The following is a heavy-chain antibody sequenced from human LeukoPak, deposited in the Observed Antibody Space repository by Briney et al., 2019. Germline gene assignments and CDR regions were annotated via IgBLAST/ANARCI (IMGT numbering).Heavy chain of an antibody. Sequence: SETLSPTCTVSGGSISSYYWSWIRQPPGKGLEWIGNIYPTGSTYYNPSLKSRVTISVDTSKNQFSLKVSSVSAADTAVYYCARAYSSSWYWNWFDPWGQGTLVTVSS. D-gene: IGHD6-13*01. CDR2: IYPTGST. J-gene: IGHJ5*02. CDR3: ARAYSSSWYWNWFDP. CDR1: GGSISSYY. V-gene: IGHV4-4*08.